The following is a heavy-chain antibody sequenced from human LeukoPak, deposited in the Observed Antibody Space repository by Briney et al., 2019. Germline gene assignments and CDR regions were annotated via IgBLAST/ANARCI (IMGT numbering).Heavy chain of an antibody. D-gene: IGHD5-12*01. CDR1: GLTFSSYA. CDR3: ARGASWLRSDY. J-gene: IGHJ4*02. Sequence: PGGSLRLSCAASGLTFSSYAMTWVRQAPGKGLEWVSGISGSGGNTYYADSVTGRFTISRDNSKNTLYLQMNSLRAEDTAVYYCARGASWLRSDYWGQGTLVTVSS. CDR2: ISGSGGNT. V-gene: IGHV3-23*01.